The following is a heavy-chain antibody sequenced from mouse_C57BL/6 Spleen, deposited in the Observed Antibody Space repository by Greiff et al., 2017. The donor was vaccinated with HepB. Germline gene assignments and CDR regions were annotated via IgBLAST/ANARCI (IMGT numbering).Heavy chain of an antibody. D-gene: IGHD2-2*01. CDR1: GYTFTSYG. CDR2: IYPRSGNT. J-gene: IGHJ2*01. V-gene: IGHV1-81*01. Sequence: VKLQESGAELARPGASVKLSCKASGYTFTSYGISWVKQRTGQGLEWIGEIYPRSGNTYYNEKFKGKATLTADKSTSTAYKERRSLTSEDSAVYFCVYYGYDGGKNDWGQGTTLTVSS. CDR3: VYYGYDGGKND.